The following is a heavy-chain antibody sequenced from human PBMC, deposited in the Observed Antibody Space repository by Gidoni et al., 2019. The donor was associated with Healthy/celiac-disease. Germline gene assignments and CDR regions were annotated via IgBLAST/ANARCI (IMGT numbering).Heavy chain of an antibody. Sequence: QVQLVESGGGVVQPGGSLRLSCAASGLPFSSYAMHWVRQAPGKGLEWVAVISYDGSNKYYADSVKGRFTISRDNSKNTLYLQMNSLRAEDTAVYYCARDYYDSSGSRYFQHWGQGTLVTVSS. J-gene: IGHJ1*01. D-gene: IGHD3-22*01. CDR1: GLPFSSYA. CDR2: ISYDGSNK. CDR3: ARDYYDSSGSRYFQH. V-gene: IGHV3-30-3*01.